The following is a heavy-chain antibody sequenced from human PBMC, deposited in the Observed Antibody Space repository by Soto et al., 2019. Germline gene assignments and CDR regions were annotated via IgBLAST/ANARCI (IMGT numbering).Heavy chain of an antibody. CDR1: GYTFTSYG. D-gene: IGHD3-10*01. V-gene: IGHV1-18*01. Sequence: ASVKVSCKASGYTFTSYGISWVRQAPGQGLEWMGWISAYNGNTNYAQKLQGRVTMTTDTSTSTAYMEMRSLISDDTAVYYCARVALYGSGSHYYYYGMDVWGQGTTVTVSS. CDR2: ISAYNGNT. CDR3: ARVALYGSGSHYYYYGMDV. J-gene: IGHJ6*02.